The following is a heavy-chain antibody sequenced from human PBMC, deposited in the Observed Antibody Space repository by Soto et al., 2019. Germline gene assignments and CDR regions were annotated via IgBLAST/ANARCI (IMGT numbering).Heavy chain of an antibody. Sequence: SETLSLTCTVSGGSISTYYWSWIRQPAGKGLEWIGRIYSNGSTYYNPSLKSRLTMSLDTSSKRFSLRLNSVTAADTAVYYCAGDYSTGGPIDYWGRGTLVTVSS. CDR3: AGDYSTGGPIDY. D-gene: IGHD2-8*02. J-gene: IGHJ4*02. CDR2: IYSNGST. CDR1: GGSISTYY. V-gene: IGHV4-4*07.